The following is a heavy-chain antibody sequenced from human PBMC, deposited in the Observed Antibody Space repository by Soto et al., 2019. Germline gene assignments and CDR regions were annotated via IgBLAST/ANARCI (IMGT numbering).Heavy chain of an antibody. Sequence: SETLSLTCTVSGGSISSYYWSWIRQPPGKGLEWIGYIYYSGSTNYNPSLKSRVTISVDTSKNQFSLELSSVTAADTAVYYCARALYSYGPKFDPWGQGTLVTVSS. V-gene: IGHV4-59*01. D-gene: IGHD5-18*01. CDR3: ARALYSYGPKFDP. CDR1: GGSISSYY. CDR2: IYYSGST. J-gene: IGHJ5*02.